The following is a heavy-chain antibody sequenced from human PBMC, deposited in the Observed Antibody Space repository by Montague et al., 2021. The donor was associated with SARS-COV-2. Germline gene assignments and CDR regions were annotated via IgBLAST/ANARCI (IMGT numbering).Heavy chain of an antibody. Sequence: SETLSLTCSVSGGSVSSYYLNWIRQTPGKGLEWMGNIYYSGSTNYNPSLKSRVTISVDTSKNQFSLKLSSVTAADTAVYYCARDRPPYYYDNSGHFLHGWFDAWGQGTLVTVSS. J-gene: IGHJ5*02. CDR1: GGSVSSYY. CDR3: ARDRPPYYYDNSGHFLHGWFDA. D-gene: IGHD3-22*01. CDR2: IYYSGST. V-gene: IGHV4-59*02.